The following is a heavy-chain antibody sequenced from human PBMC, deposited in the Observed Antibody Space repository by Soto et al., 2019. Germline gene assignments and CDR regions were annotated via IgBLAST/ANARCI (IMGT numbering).Heavy chain of an antibody. V-gene: IGHV4-4*02. J-gene: IGHJ3*02. CDR1: GTSIINNNW. CDR3: ARGDGDNAFDI. CDR2: IYHSGTT. D-gene: IGHD2-21*02. Sequence: QVQLQESGPGLVKPSGTLSLTCAVSGTSIINNNWWTWVRQPPGKGLEWMGEIYHSGTTNYHSSLKSRVTFSTDKSKNQFSLNLNSVTAADTAVYYCARGDGDNAFDIWGQGTLVIVSS.